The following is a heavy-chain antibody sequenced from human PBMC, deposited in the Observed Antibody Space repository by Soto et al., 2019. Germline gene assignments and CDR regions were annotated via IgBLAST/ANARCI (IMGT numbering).Heavy chain of an antibody. CDR3: ARDVWSRASGPPDS. V-gene: IGHV3-9*01. D-gene: IGHD3-10*01. J-gene: IGHJ4*02. CDR1: GFTFDDYA. Sequence: GGSLRLSCAASGFTFDDYAMHWVRQAPGKGLEWVTGISWNSDTIGYADSVKGRFTISRDNAKNSLYLQMNSLRAEDTAFYYCARDVWSRASGPPDSWGQGTQVTVSS. CDR2: ISWNSDTI.